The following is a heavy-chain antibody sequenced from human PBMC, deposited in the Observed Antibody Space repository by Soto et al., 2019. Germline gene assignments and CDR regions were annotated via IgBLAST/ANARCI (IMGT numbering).Heavy chain of an antibody. CDR3: ARVKVEYDFWSGYFDY. Sequence: GESLKISCAASGFTFSDHYMDWVRQAPGKGLEWVGRTRNKANSYTTEYAASVKGRFTISRDDSKNSLYLQMNSLKTEDTAVYYCARVKVEYDFWSGYFDYWGQGTLVTVSS. CDR1: GFTFSDHY. J-gene: IGHJ4*02. D-gene: IGHD3-3*01. V-gene: IGHV3-72*01. CDR2: TRNKANSYTT.